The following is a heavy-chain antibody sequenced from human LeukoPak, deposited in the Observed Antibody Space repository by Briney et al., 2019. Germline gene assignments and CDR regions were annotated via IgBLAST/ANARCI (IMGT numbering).Heavy chain of an antibody. CDR3: ATLVIAVAGGFGDY. Sequence: ASVKVSCKASGYTFTGYYLHLVRQAPGQGLEWMGWINPNSGGTNYAQKFQGRVTMTRDTSISTGYMELSRLRSDDTVVYYCATLVIAVAGGFGDYWGQGTLVTVSS. CDR2: INPNSGGT. D-gene: IGHD6-19*01. V-gene: IGHV1-2*02. J-gene: IGHJ4*02. CDR1: GYTFTGYY.